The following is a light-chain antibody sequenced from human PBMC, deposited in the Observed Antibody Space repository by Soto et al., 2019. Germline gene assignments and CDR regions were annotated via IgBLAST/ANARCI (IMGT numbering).Light chain of an antibody. V-gene: IGLV2-14*01. CDR1: SSDIGAYKY. CDR2: EVI. Sequence: QSALTQPASVSGSPGQSITISCTGTSSDIGAYKYVSWYQQHPGRAPKLMIYEVIHRPSGVSSRFSGSKSGKTASLSISGLQADDEADYYCSSYTSSRTLVFDGGTKVTVL. CDR3: SSYTSSRTLV. J-gene: IGLJ2*01.